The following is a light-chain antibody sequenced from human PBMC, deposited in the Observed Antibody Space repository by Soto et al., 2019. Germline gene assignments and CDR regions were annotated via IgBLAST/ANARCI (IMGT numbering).Light chain of an antibody. CDR1: QSVSSN. J-gene: IGKJ5*01. CDR2: GAS. Sequence: EIVMTQSPAALSVSPGERATLSCRASQSVSSNLAWYQQKPGQAPRLLIHGASTRAPGFPARFSGSGSGTDFTLTISRLEPEDFAVYYCQQYGRSITFGQGTRLEIK. V-gene: IGKV3-15*01. CDR3: QQYGRSIT.